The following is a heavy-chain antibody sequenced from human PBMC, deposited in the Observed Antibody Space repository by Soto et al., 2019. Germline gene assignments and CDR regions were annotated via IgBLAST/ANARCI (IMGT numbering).Heavy chain of an antibody. V-gene: IGHV4-39*01. CDR3: ARQGQQVLVKNWFDP. Sequence: SETLSLTCTVSGDSIISSGYYWGWIRQPAGKGLEWIGSIYYSGNNYQNPSLKRRLTMSVDTSRNQFSLRLTSVTAADTAVYYCARQGQQVLVKNWFDPWGQGTPVTVSS. D-gene: IGHD2-2*01. J-gene: IGHJ5*02. CDR1: GDSIISSGYY. CDR2: IYYSGNN.